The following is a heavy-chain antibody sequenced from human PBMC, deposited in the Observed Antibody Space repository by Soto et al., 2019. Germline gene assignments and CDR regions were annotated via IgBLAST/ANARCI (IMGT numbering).Heavy chain of an antibody. D-gene: IGHD2-2*01. V-gene: IGHV4-38-2*01. CDR2: IYHSGST. CDR1: GYSISSGYY. Sequence: SETLSLTCAVSGYSISSGYYWGWIRHPPGKGLEWIGSIYHSGSTYYNPSLKSRVIISVDTSENQFSLKLSSVTAAGSAVYYCAKYALGGMDVWGEGTTVTVSS. J-gene: IGHJ6*04. CDR3: AKYALGGMDV.